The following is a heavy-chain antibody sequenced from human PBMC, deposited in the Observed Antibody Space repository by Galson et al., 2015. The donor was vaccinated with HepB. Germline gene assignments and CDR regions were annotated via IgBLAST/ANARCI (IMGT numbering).Heavy chain of an antibody. CDR3: ARPYCSGDNCYSGFSCFDP. V-gene: IGHV5-51*03. Sequence: QSGAEVKKPGESLKISCKGSGYSFTSYWIGWVRQMPGKGLEWMGIIYPGDSDTRYSPSFQGQVTISADKSISTAYLQWSSLKASDTAMYYCARPYCSGDNCYSGFSCFDPWGQGTLVTVSS. D-gene: IGHD2-15*01. CDR1: GYSFTSYW. CDR2: IYPGDSDT. J-gene: IGHJ5*02.